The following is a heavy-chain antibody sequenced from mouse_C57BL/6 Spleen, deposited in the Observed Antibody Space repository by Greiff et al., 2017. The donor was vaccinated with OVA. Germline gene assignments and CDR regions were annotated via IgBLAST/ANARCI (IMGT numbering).Heavy chain of an antibody. D-gene: IGHD2-3*01. CDR2: ISYSGST. V-gene: IGHV3-1*01. Sequence: EVQLKESGPGMVKPSQSLSLTCTVTGYSITSGYDWHWIRHFPGNKLEWMGYISYSGSTNYNPSLKSRISITHDTSKNHFFLKLNSVTTEDTATYYCARGNGYSAAYWGQGTLVTVSA. CDR3: ARGNGYSAAY. CDR1: GYSITSGYD. J-gene: IGHJ3*01.